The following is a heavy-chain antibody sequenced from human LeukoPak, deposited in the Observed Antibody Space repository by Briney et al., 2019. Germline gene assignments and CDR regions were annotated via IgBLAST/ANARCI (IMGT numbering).Heavy chain of an antibody. CDR3: ARVVWGSSWYYYYYMDV. CDR1: GFSFTTYW. Sequence: GSLRLSCAASGFSFTTYWMGWVRQAPGKGLEWVANINQDESSQYYVDSVKGRFTISRDNAKNSLYLQMNSLRAEDTAVYYCARVVWGSSWYYYYYMDVWGKGTTVTVSS. J-gene: IGHJ6*03. D-gene: IGHD6-13*01. V-gene: IGHV3-7*01. CDR2: INQDESSQ.